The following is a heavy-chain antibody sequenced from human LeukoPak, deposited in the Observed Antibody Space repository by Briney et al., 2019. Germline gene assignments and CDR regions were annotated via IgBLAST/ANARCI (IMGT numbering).Heavy chain of an antibody. Sequence: PGGSLRLSCAASGFTFSSYGMRWVRQAPGKGLEWVAVISYDGSNKYYADSVKGRFTISRDNSKNTLYLQMNSLRAEDTAVYYCAREPRYGYVDYWGQGTLVTVSS. J-gene: IGHJ4*02. D-gene: IGHD5-18*01. V-gene: IGHV3-30*03. CDR2: ISYDGSNK. CDR1: GFTFSSYG. CDR3: AREPRYGYVDY.